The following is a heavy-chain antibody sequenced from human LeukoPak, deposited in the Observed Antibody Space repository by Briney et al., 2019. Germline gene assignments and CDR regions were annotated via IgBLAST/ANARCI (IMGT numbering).Heavy chain of an antibody. CDR2: IIPIFGTA. Sequence: SVKVSCKASGGTFSSYAISWVRQAPGQGLEWMGGIIPIFGTANYAQKFQGRVTITADESTSTAYMELSSLRSEDTAVYHCAGDIVVVPAATGGWFDPWGQGTLVTVSS. J-gene: IGHJ5*02. CDR3: AGDIVVVPAATGGWFDP. D-gene: IGHD2-2*01. V-gene: IGHV1-69*01. CDR1: GGTFSSYA.